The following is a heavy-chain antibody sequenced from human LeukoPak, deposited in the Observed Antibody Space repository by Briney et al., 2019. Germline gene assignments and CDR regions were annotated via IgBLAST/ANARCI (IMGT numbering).Heavy chain of an antibody. V-gene: IGHV3-49*04. D-gene: IGHD2-21*01. Sequence: GGSLRLSCTASGFTFGDYAMSWVRQAPGKGLEWVGFIRSKAYGGTTEYAASVKGRFTVSRDDSKNIAYLQMNNLKTKDTAVYYCTRVSLVVASVFFDYWGQGTLVTVSS. CDR2: IRSKAYGGTT. CDR3: TRVSLVVASVFFDY. J-gene: IGHJ4*02. CDR1: GFTFGDYA.